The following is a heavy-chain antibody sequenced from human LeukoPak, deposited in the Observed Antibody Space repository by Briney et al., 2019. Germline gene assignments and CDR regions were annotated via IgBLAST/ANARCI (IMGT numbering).Heavy chain of an antibody. CDR3: ARAHFYDSSAFDY. CDR1: GFTFSSYA. V-gene: IGHV3-48*03. CDR2: ISSRGTSI. D-gene: IGHD3-22*01. J-gene: IGHJ4*02. Sequence: GGSLRLSCAASGFTFSSYAMNWVRQAPGKGLEWISYISSRGTSIHHADSVKGRFTISRDNAKNSLYLQMNSLRAEDTAVYYCARAHFYDSSAFDYWGQGTLVTVSS.